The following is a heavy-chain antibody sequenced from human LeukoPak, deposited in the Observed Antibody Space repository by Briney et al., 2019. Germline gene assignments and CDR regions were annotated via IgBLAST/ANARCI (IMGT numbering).Heavy chain of an antibody. V-gene: IGHV3-23*01. Sequence: GGSLRLSCAASGFTYRSYAMSWVRQAPGKGLEGVSAISGSGGSTYYADSVKGRFTISRDNSKNTLYLQMNSLRAEDTAVYYCAKDREYSTTPDAFDIWGQGTMVTVSS. J-gene: IGHJ3*02. D-gene: IGHD6-6*01. CDR3: AKDREYSTTPDAFDI. CDR2: ISGSGGST. CDR1: GFTYRSYA.